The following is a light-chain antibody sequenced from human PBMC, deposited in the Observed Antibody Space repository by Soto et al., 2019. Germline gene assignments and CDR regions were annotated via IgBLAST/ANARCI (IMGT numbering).Light chain of an antibody. CDR2: GAS. Sequence: EIVLTQSPATLSLSPGERATLSCRASQSVSSYFAWYQQKPGQAPRLLIYGASNRATGIPARFSGRGSGTDFPLPISSLEPEDFAVYYCQQRSNWPPGWTFGQGTKVEIK. CDR1: QSVSSY. V-gene: IGKV3-11*01. CDR3: QQRSNWPPGWT. J-gene: IGKJ1*01.